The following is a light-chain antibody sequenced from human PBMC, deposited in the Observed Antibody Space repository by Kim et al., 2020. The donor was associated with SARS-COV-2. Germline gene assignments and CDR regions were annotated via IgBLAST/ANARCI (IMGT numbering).Light chain of an antibody. Sequence: SVSPGERATLSCRTSQSVSNNLAWYQHKPGQAPRLLIYGASTRATGIPARFSCSGSGTEFTLTISSLQSEDFAVYYCQHYNNWPSFGQGTRLEIK. J-gene: IGKJ5*01. V-gene: IGKV3-15*01. CDR1: QSVSNN. CDR3: QHYNNWPS. CDR2: GAS.